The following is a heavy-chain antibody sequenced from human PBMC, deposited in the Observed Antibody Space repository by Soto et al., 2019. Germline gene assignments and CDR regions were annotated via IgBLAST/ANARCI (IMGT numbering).Heavy chain of an antibody. Sequence: GGSLRLSCVASRITFGSRAMSXVRQSPGEGLERVSSITGNXGDPKYADSVRCLFTMSRDNSKKTLYLQMNSLTVEDSAIYYCARGSTDAYPGSRIFDFWGRGTLVTVSS. V-gene: IGHV3-23*01. CDR1: RITFGSRA. CDR3: ARGSTDAYPGSRIFDF. D-gene: IGHD3-10*01. CDR2: ITGNXGDP. J-gene: IGHJ4*02.